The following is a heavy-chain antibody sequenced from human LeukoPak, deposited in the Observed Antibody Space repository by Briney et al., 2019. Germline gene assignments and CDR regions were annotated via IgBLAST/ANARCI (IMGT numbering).Heavy chain of an antibody. D-gene: IGHD3-9*01. J-gene: IGHJ5*02. CDR1: GGSISSSSYY. CDR3: ARHPGGYFDWLINWCDP. V-gene: IGHV4-39*01. Sequence: SETLSLTCTVSGGSISSSSYYWGWIRQPPGKGLERTGSIYYSGSTYYNPSLKSRVTISVDTSKNQFSLKLSSVTAADTAVYYCARHPGGYFDWLINWCDPWGQETLVSVFS. CDR2: IYYSGST.